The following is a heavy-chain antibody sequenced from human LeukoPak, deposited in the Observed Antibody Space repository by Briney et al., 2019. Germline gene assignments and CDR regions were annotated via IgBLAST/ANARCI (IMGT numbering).Heavy chain of an antibody. CDR1: GYTFTSYY. CDR2: INPSGGST. V-gene: IGHV1-46*01. Sequence: VASVKVSCKASGYTFTSYYMHWVRQAPGQGLEWVGIINPSGGSTSYAQKFQGRVTMTRDTSTSTVYMELSSLRSEDTAVYYCAREGITTTSVGSGSAFDIWGQGTMVTVSS. CDR3: AREGITTTSVGSGSAFDI. J-gene: IGHJ3*02. D-gene: IGHD3-22*01.